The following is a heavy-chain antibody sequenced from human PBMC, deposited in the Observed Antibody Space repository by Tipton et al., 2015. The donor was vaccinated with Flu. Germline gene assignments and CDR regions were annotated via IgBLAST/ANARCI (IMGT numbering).Heavy chain of an antibody. V-gene: IGHV4-59*01. J-gene: IGHJ4*02. CDR3: ARRDSGYDPEGY. CDR2: ICYSGST. D-gene: IGHD5-12*01. CDR1: GGSISSYY. Sequence: TLSLTCTVSGGSISSYYWSWIRQPPGKGLEWIGYICYSGSTNYNPPLKSRVTISVDTSKNQFSLKLSSVTAADTAVYYCARRDSGYDPEGYWGQGTLVTVSS.